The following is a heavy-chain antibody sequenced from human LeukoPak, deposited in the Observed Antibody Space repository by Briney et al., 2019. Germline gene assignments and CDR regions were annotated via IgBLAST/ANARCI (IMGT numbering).Heavy chain of an antibody. D-gene: IGHD6-25*01. J-gene: IGHJ3*02. CDR2: ISSSGSTI. Sequence: PGGSLRLSCAASGFTFSSYGMNWVRQAPGKGLEWVSYISSSGSTIYYADSVKGRFTISRDNAKNSLYLQMNSLRAEDTAVYYCAREPLSRSSGGAFDIWGQGTMVTVPS. CDR1: GFTFSSYG. V-gene: IGHV3-48*03. CDR3: AREPLSRSSGGAFDI.